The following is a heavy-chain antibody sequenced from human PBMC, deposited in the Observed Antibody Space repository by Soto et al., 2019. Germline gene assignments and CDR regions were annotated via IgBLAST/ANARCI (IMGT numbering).Heavy chain of an antibody. J-gene: IGHJ4*02. D-gene: IGHD3-10*01. Sequence: VGFLRLSCAASGFTCSSYAMHWVRKAPGKGLEYVSAISSNGGRTYYADSVKDRFTISRDNPKNTLYLQMSSLRAEDTAVYYCVKDRSGSYYLNDYWGQGTLVTVSS. CDR3: VKDRSGSYYLNDY. CDR2: ISSNGGRT. CDR1: GFTCSSYA. V-gene: IGHV3-64D*08.